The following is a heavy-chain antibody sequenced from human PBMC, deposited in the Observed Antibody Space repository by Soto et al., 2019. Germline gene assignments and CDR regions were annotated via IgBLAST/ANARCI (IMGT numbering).Heavy chain of an antibody. CDR3: AHAFGGTSWPNDAFDV. CDR2: IYWDDDT. V-gene: IGHV2-5*02. CDR1: GFSFSADGVG. J-gene: IGHJ3*01. D-gene: IGHD3-16*01. Sequence: QITLKESGPTLVKPTQTLTLTCIFSGFSFSADGVGVGWIRQPPGKALEWLALIYWDDDTRYRPSLKSRLTITKDSSKXXXVLTMTXXXPLDTXTYYCAHAFGGTSWPNDAFDVWGQGTVVTVSS.